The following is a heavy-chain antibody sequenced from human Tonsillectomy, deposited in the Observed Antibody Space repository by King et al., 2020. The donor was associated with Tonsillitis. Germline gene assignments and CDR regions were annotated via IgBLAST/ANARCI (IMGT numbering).Heavy chain of an antibody. V-gene: IGHV4-31*03. Sequence: VQLQESGPGLVRPSQTLSLICIVSGDSLTSGGYFWGWIRQHPAKGLEWIGSIYHSGTTFHTPSPRRRLFMSVYTSKNHCSLRLTSVTAADTAVYYCARNRDYGDYVDFWGQGTLVAVSS. CDR1: GDSLTSGGYF. D-gene: IGHD4-17*01. J-gene: IGHJ4*02. CDR2: IYHSGTT. CDR3: ARNRDYGDYVDF.